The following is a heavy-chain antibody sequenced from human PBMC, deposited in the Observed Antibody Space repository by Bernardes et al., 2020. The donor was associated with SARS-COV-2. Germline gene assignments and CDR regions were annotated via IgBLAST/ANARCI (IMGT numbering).Heavy chain of an antibody. CDR2: ISWNSGSI. CDR1: GFTFDDYA. Sequence: GGSLRLSCAASGFTFDDYAMHWVRQAPGKGLEWVSGISWNSGSIGYADSVKGRFTISRDNAKNSLYLQMNSLRAEDTALYYCAKDDLSGWPLDWGQGTLVTVSS. D-gene: IGHD6-19*01. V-gene: IGHV3-9*01. J-gene: IGHJ4*02. CDR3: AKDDLSGWPLD.